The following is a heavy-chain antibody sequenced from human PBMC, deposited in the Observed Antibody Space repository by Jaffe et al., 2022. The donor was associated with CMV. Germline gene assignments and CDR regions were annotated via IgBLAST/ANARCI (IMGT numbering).Heavy chain of an antibody. Sequence: QVQLVQSGAEVKKPGSSVKVSCKASGGTFSSYAISWVRQAPGQGLEWMGGIIPIFGTANYAQKFQGRVTITADESTSTAYMELSSLRSEDTAVYYCARDTYYDFWSGQINWFDPWGQGTLVTVSS. V-gene: IGHV1-69*01. CDR2: IIPIFGTA. J-gene: IGHJ5*02. D-gene: IGHD3-3*01. CDR1: GGTFSSYA. CDR3: ARDTYYDFWSGQINWFDP.